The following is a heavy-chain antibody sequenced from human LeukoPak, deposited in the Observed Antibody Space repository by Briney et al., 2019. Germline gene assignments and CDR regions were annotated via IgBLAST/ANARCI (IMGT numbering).Heavy chain of an antibody. CDR2: ISYDGSNK. Sequence: GGSLRLSCAASGFTFSSYAMHWVRQAPGKGLEWVAVISYDGSNKYYADSVKGRFTISRDNSKNTLYLQMNSLRAEDTAVYYCASPAVYSSSWYYFDYWGQGTLVTVSS. D-gene: IGHD6-13*01. J-gene: IGHJ4*02. V-gene: IGHV3-30-3*01. CDR3: ASPAVYSSSWYYFDY. CDR1: GFTFSSYA.